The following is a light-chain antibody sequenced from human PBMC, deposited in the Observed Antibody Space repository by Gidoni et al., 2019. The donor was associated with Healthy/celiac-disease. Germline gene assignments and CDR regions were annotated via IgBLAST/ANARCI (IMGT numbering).Light chain of an antibody. CDR2: AAS. CDR1: QSISSY. Sequence: DIQLTQSPSSLSASVGDRVTITCRASQSISSYLTWYQQKPGKAPKLLIYAASSLQSGVPSRFRGSGAGTDFTLTISSLQPEDFANYYCQQSYSTPPTFGQGTKLEIK. CDR3: QQSYSTPPT. J-gene: IGKJ2*01. V-gene: IGKV1-39*01.